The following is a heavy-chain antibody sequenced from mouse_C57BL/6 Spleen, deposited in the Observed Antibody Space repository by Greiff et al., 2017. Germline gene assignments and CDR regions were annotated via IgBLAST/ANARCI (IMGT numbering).Heavy chain of an antibody. D-gene: IGHD1-1*01. Sequence: QVQLQQSGPELVKPGASVKISCKASGYAFSSSWMNWVKQRPGKGLEWIGRIYPGDGDTNYNGKFKGKATLTADKSSSTAYMQLSSLTSEDSAVYFCARGITTVRYAMDYWGQGTSVTVAS. CDR1: GYAFSSSW. J-gene: IGHJ4*01. CDR2: IYPGDGDT. V-gene: IGHV1-82*01. CDR3: ARGITTVRYAMDY.